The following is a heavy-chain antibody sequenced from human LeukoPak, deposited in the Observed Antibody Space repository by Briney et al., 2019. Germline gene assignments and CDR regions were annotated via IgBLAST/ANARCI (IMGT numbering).Heavy chain of an antibody. Sequence: GGSLRLSCAASGFTFSSYAMSWVRQAPGKGLEWVSAISGSGGSTYYADSVKGRFTISRDNSKNTLYLQMNSLRAEDTAVYYCARTPTAHYYDSSGCHDYWGQGTLVTVSS. CDR3: ARTPTAHYYDSSGCHDY. CDR2: ISGSGGST. V-gene: IGHV3-23*01. D-gene: IGHD3-22*01. J-gene: IGHJ4*02. CDR1: GFTFSSYA.